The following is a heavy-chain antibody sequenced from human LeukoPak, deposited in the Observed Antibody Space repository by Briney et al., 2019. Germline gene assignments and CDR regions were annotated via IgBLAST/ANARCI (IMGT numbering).Heavy chain of an antibody. CDR3: ARGLGTYDSSELTWPMISF. D-gene: IGHD3-22*01. Sequence: ASVKVSCKASGYTFTNYEINWVRQATGQGLEWMGWMNPDSGDTAYAQKFQGRITMTRSTSITTAYMELSSLRSEDTAVYYCARGLGTYDSSELTWPMISFWGQGTLVTVSS. J-gene: IGHJ4*02. CDR1: GYTFTNYE. CDR2: MNPDSGDT. V-gene: IGHV1-8*01.